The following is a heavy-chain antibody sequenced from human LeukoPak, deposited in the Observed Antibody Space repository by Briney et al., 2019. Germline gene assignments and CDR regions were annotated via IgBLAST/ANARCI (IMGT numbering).Heavy chain of an antibody. J-gene: IGHJ6*02. V-gene: IGHV4-59*08. Sequence: KPSETLSLTCTVSGGSISSYYWSWIRQPPGKGLEWIGYIYYSGSTNYNPSLKSRVTISVDTSKNQFSLKLSSVTAADTAVYYCARHVTQQLVPYYYYYGMDVWGQGTTVTVSS. CDR3: ARHVTQQLVPYYYYYGMDV. CDR2: IYYSGST. D-gene: IGHD6-13*01. CDR1: GGSISSYY.